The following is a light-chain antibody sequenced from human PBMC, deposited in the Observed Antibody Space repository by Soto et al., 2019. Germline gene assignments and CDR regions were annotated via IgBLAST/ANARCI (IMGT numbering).Light chain of an antibody. CDR1: SSDVGGHNY. J-gene: IGLJ1*01. CDR3: SPYATSGTPYV. V-gene: IGLV2-14*01. Sequence: QSALTQPASVSGSPGQSITISCTGTSSDVGGHNYVSWYQQHPGKAPKLMIYDVSNRPSGVTKRFSGSKSGNTASLPISGLHAEDQADYYCSPYATSGTPYVFATGTKLTVL. CDR2: DVS.